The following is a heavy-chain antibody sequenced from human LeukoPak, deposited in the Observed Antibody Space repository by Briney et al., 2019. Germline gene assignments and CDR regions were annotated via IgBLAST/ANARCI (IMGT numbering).Heavy chain of an antibody. D-gene: IGHD6-13*01. J-gene: IGHJ4*02. CDR2: INHSGST. CDR1: GGSFRGYY. V-gene: IGHV4-34*01. CDR3: ARRLIIAAAGFDY. Sequence: SETLSLTCAVYGGSFRGYYWSWIRQPPGKGLEWIGEINHSGSTNYNPSLKSRVTISVDTSKNQFSLKLSSVTAADTAVYYCARRLIIAAAGFDYWGQGTLVTVSS.